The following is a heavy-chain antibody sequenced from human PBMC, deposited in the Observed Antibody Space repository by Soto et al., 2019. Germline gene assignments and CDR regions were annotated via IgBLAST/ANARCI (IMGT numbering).Heavy chain of an antibody. Sequence: QVQLQESGPGLVKPSQTLSLTCIVSGGSISSGGYYWSWIRQHPGKGLEWIGYIYYSGSTYYNPSLKSRVTISVDTSKNPFYLKLSSVTAADTAVYYCARSYYDSSGGWYFDLWGRGTLVTVSS. CDR3: ARSYYDSSGGWYFDL. J-gene: IGHJ2*01. D-gene: IGHD3-22*01. CDR1: GGSISSGGYY. V-gene: IGHV4-31*03. CDR2: IYYSGST.